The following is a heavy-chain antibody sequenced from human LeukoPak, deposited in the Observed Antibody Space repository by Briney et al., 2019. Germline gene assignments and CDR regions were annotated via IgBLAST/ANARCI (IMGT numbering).Heavy chain of an antibody. V-gene: IGHV4-39*01. D-gene: IGHD3-10*01. Sequence: SQSLSLTCTVSGVSLSSTSYCGGWTRQPPGKGLEWIGCIYYSGRTYYNPSLKSRLTISVDTPKNQFSLKLSSVTAADTAVYYCAQSLAASTWFGNWFDPWGQGTLVTVSS. CDR3: AQSLAASTWFGNWFDP. CDR1: GVSLSSTSYC. J-gene: IGHJ5*02. CDR2: IYYSGRT.